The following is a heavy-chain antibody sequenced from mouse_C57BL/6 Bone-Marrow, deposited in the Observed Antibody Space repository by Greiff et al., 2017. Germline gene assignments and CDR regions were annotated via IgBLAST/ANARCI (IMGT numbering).Heavy chain of an antibody. CDR3: ARARYYYGSSPYAMDY. CDR2: IYPRSGNT. CDR1: GYTFTSSG. D-gene: IGHD1-1*01. V-gene: IGHV1-81*01. J-gene: IGHJ4*01. Sequence: QVQLQQSGAELARPGASVKLSCKASGYTFTSSGISWVKQRTGQGLEWIGEIYPRSGNTYYNEKFKGKATLTADKSSSTAYMELRSLTSEDSAVYVCARARYYYGSSPYAMDYWGQGTSVTVSS.